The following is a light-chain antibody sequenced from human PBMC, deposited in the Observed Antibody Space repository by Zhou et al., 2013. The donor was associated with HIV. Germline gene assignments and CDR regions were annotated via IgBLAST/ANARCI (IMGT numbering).Light chain of an antibody. V-gene: IGKV1-5*03. CDR2: QAS. J-gene: IGKJ3*01. Sequence: DIQVTQSPSTLSASVGGKVTISCRTSHNVHTWLARYQQKVGGPPKLLISQASSLETGVPPRFSGSGSGTEFTLTISSLQPDDFATYYCQQCDTYPFTFGPGTKVDV. CDR1: HNVHTW. CDR3: QQCDTYPFT.